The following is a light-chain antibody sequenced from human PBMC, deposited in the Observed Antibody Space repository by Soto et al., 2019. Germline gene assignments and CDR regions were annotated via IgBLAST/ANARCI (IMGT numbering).Light chain of an antibody. J-gene: IGKJ5*01. V-gene: IGKV1-5*01. CDR1: QSVNRW. Sequence: QLTQSPSTLAASVGEAINSTSRASQSVNRWLAWYQQKPGKAPTLLIYDASNLETGVPSRFSGSGSGTDFTLTITRLEPEDFAMYYCQQHEISPPITFGQGTRLEIK. CDR3: QQHEISPPIT. CDR2: DAS.